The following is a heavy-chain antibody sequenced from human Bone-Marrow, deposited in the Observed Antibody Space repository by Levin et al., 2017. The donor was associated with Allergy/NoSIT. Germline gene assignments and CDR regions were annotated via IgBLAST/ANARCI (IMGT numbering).Heavy chain of an antibody. CDR1: GFTFDDYT. CDR3: AKSPPRIPDWYFDL. D-gene: IGHD1-14*01. V-gene: IGHV3-43*01. J-gene: IGHJ2*01. Sequence: GGSLRLSCAASGFTFDDYTMHWVRQAPGKGLEWVSLISWDGGSTYYADSVKGRFTISRDNSKNSLYLQMNSLRTEDTALYYCAKSPPRIPDWYFDLWGRGTLVTVSS. CDR2: ISWDGGST.